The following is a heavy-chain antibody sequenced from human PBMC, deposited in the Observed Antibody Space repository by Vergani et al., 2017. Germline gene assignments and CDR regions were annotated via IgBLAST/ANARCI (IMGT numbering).Heavy chain of an antibody. Sequence: EVQLLESGGDLVQPGGSLRLSCAASGFTFNHYAMNWVRQAPGKGLEWVSGIRGSGGSTYYAGSVKGRFTISRDSSKKTLYLQMNSLSAGDTAVYYCAKASPRNSGYDYRCYYHAMYVWGQGTTVIVSS. CDR1: GFTFNHYA. J-gene: IGHJ6*02. CDR2: IRGSGGST. D-gene: IGHD5-12*01. V-gene: IGHV3-23*01. CDR3: AKASPRNSGYDYRCYYHAMYV.